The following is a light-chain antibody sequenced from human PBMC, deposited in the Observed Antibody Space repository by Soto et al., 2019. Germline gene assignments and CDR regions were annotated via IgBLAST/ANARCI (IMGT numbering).Light chain of an antibody. V-gene: IGLV2-23*01. Sequence: QFARTQPASVLGTPGDSITISSTGTSSDVGSYNLVSWYQQHPGKAPKLMIYEGSKRPSGVSNRFSGSKSGNTASLTISGLQAEDEADYYCCSYAGSSTLYVFGTGTKVTVL. J-gene: IGLJ1*01. CDR2: EGS. CDR1: SSDVGSYNL. CDR3: CSYAGSSTLYV.